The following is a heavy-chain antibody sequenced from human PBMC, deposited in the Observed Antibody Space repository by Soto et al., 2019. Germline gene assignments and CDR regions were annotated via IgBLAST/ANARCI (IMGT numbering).Heavy chain of an antibody. CDR3: ASGSYPAFSLWF. CDR2: INPNNGGT. J-gene: IGHJ4*02. V-gene: IGHV1-2*02. Sequence: VASVKVSCKASGCTFTGYYIHWVRQAPGQGLEWMAWINPNNGGTKYAQKFQGRVTMTRDTSINTAYMELSGLRYDDTAVYYCASGSYPAFSLWFWGQGTLVTVSS. D-gene: IGHD3-10*01. CDR1: GCTFTGYY.